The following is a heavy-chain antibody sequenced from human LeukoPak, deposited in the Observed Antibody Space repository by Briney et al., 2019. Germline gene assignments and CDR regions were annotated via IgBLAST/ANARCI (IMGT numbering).Heavy chain of an antibody. V-gene: IGHV1-3*04. CDR2: INTGNGNT. CDR1: GYTFTTYV. J-gene: IGHJ4*02. CDR3: ARDSGVGSFGYYFDH. D-gene: IGHD5-18*01. Sequence: ASVKLSCRASGYTFTTYVIHWVRQAPGQRLEWMGWINTGNGNTKYSQKFQDRVTITRDTSAGTAYMELSSLTSEDTAVYYCARDSGVGSFGYYFDHWGQGNLVTVSS.